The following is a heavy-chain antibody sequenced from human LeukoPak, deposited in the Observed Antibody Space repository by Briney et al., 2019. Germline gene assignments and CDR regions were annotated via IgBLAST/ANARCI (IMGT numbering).Heavy chain of an antibody. CDR2: IYPGDSDT. D-gene: IGHD5-24*01. Sequence: GESLKISCKGSGHTFTNYWIGWVRQMPGKGLEWMGIIYPGDSDTRYSPSFQGQVTISADKSISTAYLQWSSLKASGTAMYYCTKGETAAFDIWGQGTMVTVSS. V-gene: IGHV5-51*01. J-gene: IGHJ3*02. CDR1: GHTFTNYW. CDR3: TKGETAAFDI.